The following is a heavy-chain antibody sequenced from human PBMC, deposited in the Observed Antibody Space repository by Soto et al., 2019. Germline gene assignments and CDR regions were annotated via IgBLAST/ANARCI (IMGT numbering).Heavy chain of an antibody. CDR1: GGSISSGGYY. CDR3: ARAGVRYDSSGPRGPAFDI. V-gene: IGHV4-31*03. CDR2: IYYSGST. D-gene: IGHD3-22*01. Sequence: SETLSLTCTVSGGSISSGGYYWSWIRQHPGKGLEWIGYIYYSGSTYYNPSLKSRVTISVDTSKNQFSLKLSSVTAADTAVYYCARAGVRYDSSGPRGPAFDIWGQGTMVTVS. J-gene: IGHJ3*02.